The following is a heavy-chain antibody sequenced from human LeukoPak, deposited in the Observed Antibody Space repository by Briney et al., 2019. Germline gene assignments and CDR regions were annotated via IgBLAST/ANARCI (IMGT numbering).Heavy chain of an antibody. V-gene: IGHV4-61*08. D-gene: IGHD3-10*01. Sequence: SETLSLTCTVSGGSISSGGYYWSWIRQHPGKGLEWIGYIYYSGSTNYNPSLKSRVTISVDTSKNQFSLKLSSVTAADTAVYYCARLGSGGKDYWGQGTLVTVSS. CDR2: IYYSGST. CDR1: GGSISSGGYY. J-gene: IGHJ4*02. CDR3: ARLGSGGKDY.